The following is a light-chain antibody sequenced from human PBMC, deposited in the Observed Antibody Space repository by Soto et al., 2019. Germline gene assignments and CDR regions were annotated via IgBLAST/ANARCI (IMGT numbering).Light chain of an antibody. CDR1: SSDVGGYNY. V-gene: IGLV2-14*01. CDR3: SSYTSSSPAIV. Sequence: QSVLTQPASVSGSPGQSITISCTGTSSDVGGYNYVSWYQQHPGKAPKLMIYDVSNRPSGVSNRFSGSKSGNTASLTISGLQAEDEADYDCSSYTSSSPAIVFGTGTKVTVL. CDR2: DVS. J-gene: IGLJ1*01.